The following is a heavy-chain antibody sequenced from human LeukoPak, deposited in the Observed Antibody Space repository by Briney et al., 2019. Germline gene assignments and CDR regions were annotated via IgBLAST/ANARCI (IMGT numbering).Heavy chain of an antibody. J-gene: IGHJ4*02. CDR2: IYYSGST. V-gene: IGHV4-59*01. D-gene: IGHD6-19*01. CDR3: ARGTVAGTF. CDR1: GGSISSYY. Sequence: KPSETLSLTCTVSGGSISSYYWSWIRQPPGKGLEWIGYIYYSGSTNYNPSLKSRVSISVDTSKNQFSLKLSSVTAADTAVYYCARGTVAGTFCGQGTLVTVSS.